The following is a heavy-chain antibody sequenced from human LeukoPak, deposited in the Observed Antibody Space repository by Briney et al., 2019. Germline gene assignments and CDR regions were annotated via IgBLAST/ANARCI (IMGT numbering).Heavy chain of an antibody. CDR1: GGSISSYY. Sequence: SETLSLTCTVSGGSISSYYWSWIRQPPGKGLEWIGYIYYSGSTNYNPSLKSRVTISVDTSKNQFSLKLSSVTAADTAVYYCARGAAAGTPAYYYYYYYMDVWGKGTTVTVSS. V-gene: IGHV4-59*01. CDR2: IYYSGST. CDR3: ARGAAAGTPAYYYYYYYMDV. D-gene: IGHD6-13*01. J-gene: IGHJ6*03.